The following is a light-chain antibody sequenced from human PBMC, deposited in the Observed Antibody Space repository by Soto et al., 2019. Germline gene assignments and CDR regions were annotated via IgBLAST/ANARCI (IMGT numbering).Light chain of an antibody. CDR3: QHYYSYPWT. J-gene: IGKJ1*01. V-gene: IGKV1-8*01. CDR1: QDISNY. Sequence: AIRMTQSPSSLSASTGDRVTTTCRASQDISNYLVWYQQKPGKAPKVLIHAASTLQGGVSSRFSGSGSGTYFTLTINRLQSEDFATYYCQHYYSYPWTFGQGTKVEV. CDR2: AAS.